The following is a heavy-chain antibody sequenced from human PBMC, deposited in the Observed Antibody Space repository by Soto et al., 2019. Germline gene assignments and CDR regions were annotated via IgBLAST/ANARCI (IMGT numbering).Heavy chain of an antibody. Sequence: SETLSLTCAVYGGSFSGYYWSWIRQPPGKGLEWIGEINHSGSTNYNPSLKSRVTISVETSKNQFSLKLSSVTAADTAVYYCARVSQRLLGGYYYYYGMDVWGQGTTVTVSS. J-gene: IGHJ6*02. CDR1: GGSFSGYY. D-gene: IGHD6-25*01. CDR2: INHSGST. V-gene: IGHV4-34*01. CDR3: ARVSQRLLGGYYYYYGMDV.